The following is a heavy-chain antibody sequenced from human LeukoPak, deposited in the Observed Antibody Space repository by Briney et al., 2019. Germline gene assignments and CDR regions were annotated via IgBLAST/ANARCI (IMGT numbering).Heavy chain of an antibody. CDR2: ISHSGST. J-gene: IGHJ5*02. V-gene: IGHV4-34*01. D-gene: IGHD3-22*01. CDR3: ARGGYYDSSGYYRLTNWFDP. Sequence: PSETLSLTCAVYGGSFSGYCWSWIRQPPGKGLEWIGEISHSGSTNYNLSLKSRVTISVDTSKNQFSLKLSSVTAADTAVYYCARGGYYDSSGYYRLTNWFDPWGQGTLVTVSS. CDR1: GGSFSGYC.